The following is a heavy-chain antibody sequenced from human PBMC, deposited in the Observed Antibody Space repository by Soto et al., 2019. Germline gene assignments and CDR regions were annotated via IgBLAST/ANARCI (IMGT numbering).Heavy chain of an antibody. CDR2: MNPNSGNT. D-gene: IGHD6-6*01. J-gene: IGHJ5*02. Sequence: QVQLVQSGAEVKKPGASVKVSCKASGYTFTSYDINWVRLATGQGLEWMGWMNPNSGNTAYAQKFQGRVTMTRNTFPRRAYLELNSRRTEDTAACSAAAVWHEDAEAWGQGTLVTVSS. CDR1: GYTFTSYD. V-gene: IGHV1-8*01. CDR3: AAVWHEDAEA.